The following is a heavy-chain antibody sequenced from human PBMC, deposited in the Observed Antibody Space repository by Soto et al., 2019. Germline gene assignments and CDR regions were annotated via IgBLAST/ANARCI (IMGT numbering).Heavy chain of an antibody. J-gene: IGHJ6*02. CDR3: ARTYTYYYGSGYYYGMDV. V-gene: IGHV3-30-3*01. CDR2: ISYYGSNK. CDR1: GFTFSSYA. D-gene: IGHD3-10*01. Sequence: PGGSLRLSFAASGFTFSSYAMHWVRQAPGKGLEWVAVISYYGSNKYYADSVKGRFTISRDNSKNTLYLQMNSLRAEDTAVYYCARTYTYYYGSGYYYGMDVWGQGTTVTVSS.